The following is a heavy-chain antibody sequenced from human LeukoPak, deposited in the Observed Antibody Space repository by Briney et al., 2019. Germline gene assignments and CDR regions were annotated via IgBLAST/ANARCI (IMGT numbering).Heavy chain of an antibody. V-gene: IGHV4-59*01. CDR1: DGSINTYF. Sequence: PSETLSLTCSGSDGSINTYFWSWVRQPPGKGLEWIGYIYYSGTTMYNPSLQSRVTISVDTSKNQFSLTLRYVTAADTAVYYCARGHLALPAWGPGTLVTVSS. CDR3: ARGHLALPA. CDR2: IYYSGTT. D-gene: IGHD3-3*02. J-gene: IGHJ5*02.